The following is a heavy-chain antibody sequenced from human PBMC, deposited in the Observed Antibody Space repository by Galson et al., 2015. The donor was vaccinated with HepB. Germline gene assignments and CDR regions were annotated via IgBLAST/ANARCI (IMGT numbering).Heavy chain of an antibody. Sequence: QSGAEVKKPGESLRISCKVSGYTLTDASMHWVRQAPGKGLEWMGGFDPEDDKTIYAQKFQGRVTMTEDTATDTAYMELSSLRSEDTAIYYCATWSGSSWLGWFDSWGQGTLVTVSS. CDR1: GYTLTDAS. V-gene: IGHV1-24*01. CDR3: ATWSGSSWLGWFDS. CDR2: FDPEDDKT. J-gene: IGHJ5*01. D-gene: IGHD1-26*01.